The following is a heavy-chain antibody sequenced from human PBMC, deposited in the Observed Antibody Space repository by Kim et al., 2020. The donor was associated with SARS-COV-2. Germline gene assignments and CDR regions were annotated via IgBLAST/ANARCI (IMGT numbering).Heavy chain of an antibody. CDR3: ARDRLVLWFGESGGMDV. CDR2: ISAYNGNT. V-gene: IGHV1-18*01. D-gene: IGHD3-10*01. Sequence: ASVKVSCKASGYTFTSYGISWVRQAPGQGLEWMGWISAYNGNTNYAQKLQGRVTMTTDTSTSTAYMELRSLRSDDTAVYYCARDRLVLWFGESGGMDVWGQGTTVTVSS. CDR1: GYTFTSYG. J-gene: IGHJ6*02.